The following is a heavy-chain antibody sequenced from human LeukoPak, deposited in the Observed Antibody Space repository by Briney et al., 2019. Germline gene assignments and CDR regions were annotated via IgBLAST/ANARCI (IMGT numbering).Heavy chain of an antibody. J-gene: IGHJ4*02. CDR2: ISGSTRST. Sequence: GGSLRLSCAASGFTFSSHAMSWVRQAPGKGLEWVPAISGSTRSTYYADSVKGRFTISRDNTKNTLYLQMNSLRAEDTAVYYCANAYCSSSSCYASYYWGQGTLVTVSS. V-gene: IGHV3-23*01. CDR1: GFTFSSHA. CDR3: ANAYCSSSSCYASYY. D-gene: IGHD2-2*01.